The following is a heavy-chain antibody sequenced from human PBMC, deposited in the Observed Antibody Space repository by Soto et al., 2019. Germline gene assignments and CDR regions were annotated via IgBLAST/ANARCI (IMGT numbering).Heavy chain of an antibody. CDR2: IANNGGT. J-gene: IGHJ4*02. CDR3: AREHFGRLDY. D-gene: IGHD3-10*01. V-gene: IGHV4-59*01. CDR1: GDSISTNE. Sequence: SETLSLTCTVSGDSISTNEWGWIRQPPGKGLEWIGYIANNGGTNYNPSLKSRLTMSKDMSSNQFSLKLSSVTAADTAVYYCAREHFGRLDYWGQG.